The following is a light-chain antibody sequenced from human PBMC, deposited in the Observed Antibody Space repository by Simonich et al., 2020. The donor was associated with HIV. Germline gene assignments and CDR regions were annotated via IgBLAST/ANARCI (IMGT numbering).Light chain of an antibody. Sequence: DIIMTQSPLPLPVTPGEPASISCRSSQSLLHSNGYNYLAWYLQKPGQSPQLLIYLGSTRASGVPDRFSGSGSGTDFTLTISSLQAEDVAVYYCQQYYSNPLAFGQGTKVEIK. V-gene: IGKV2-28*01. J-gene: IGKJ1*01. CDR2: LGS. CDR3: QQYYSNPLA. CDR1: QSLLHSNGYNY.